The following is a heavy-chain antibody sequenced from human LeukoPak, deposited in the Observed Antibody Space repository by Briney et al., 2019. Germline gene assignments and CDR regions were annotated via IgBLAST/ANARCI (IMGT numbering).Heavy chain of an antibody. J-gene: IGHJ4*02. Sequence: GGSLRLSCAASGFSFSTYGMHWVRQAPGKGLEWVAVISYDGNNKYYVDSVKGRFTVSRDNSKNTVYLQMNSLRAEDTAVYYCARAGGSGWDQYYSDYWGQGTLVTVSS. D-gene: IGHD6-19*01. CDR3: ARAGGSGWDQYYSDY. CDR2: ISYDGNNK. CDR1: GFSFSTYG. V-gene: IGHV3-30*03.